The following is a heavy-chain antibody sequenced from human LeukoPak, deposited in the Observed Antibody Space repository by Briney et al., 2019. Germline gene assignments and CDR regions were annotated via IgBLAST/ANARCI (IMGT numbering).Heavy chain of an antibody. CDR3: ARQPDIVVVPAATDY. CDR2: IYYSGST. D-gene: IGHD2-2*01. V-gene: IGHV4-39*01. CDR1: GGSISSSSYY. J-gene: IGHJ4*02. Sequence: PSETLSLTCTVSGGSISSSSYYWGWIRQPPGKGLEWIGCIYYSGSTYYNPSLKSRVTISVDTSKNQFSLKLSSVTAADTAVYYCARQPDIVVVPAATDYWGQGTLVTVSS.